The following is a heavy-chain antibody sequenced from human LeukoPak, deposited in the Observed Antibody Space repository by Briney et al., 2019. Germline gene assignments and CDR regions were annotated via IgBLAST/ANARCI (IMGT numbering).Heavy chain of an antibody. J-gene: IGHJ4*02. V-gene: IGHV4-39*07. CDR1: GGSISSSSYY. CDR3: ARHWGGAYYYDSSGYAVD. Sequence: SETLSLTCTVSGGSISSSSYYWGWIRQPPGKGLEWIGEINHSGSTNYNPSLKSRVTISVDTSKNQFSLKLSSVTAADTAVYYCARHWGGAYYYDSSGYAVDWGQGTLVTVSS. D-gene: IGHD3-22*01. CDR2: INHSGST.